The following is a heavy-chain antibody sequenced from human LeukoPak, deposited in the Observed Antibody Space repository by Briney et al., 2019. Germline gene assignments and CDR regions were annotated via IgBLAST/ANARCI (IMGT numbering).Heavy chain of an antibody. V-gene: IGHV4-31*03. CDR2: IYYSGST. J-gene: IGHJ4*02. CDR1: GGSISSGGYY. Sequence: SQTLSLTCTVSGGSISSGGYYWSWIRQHPGKGLEWIGYIYYSGSTYYNPSLKSRVTISVDTSKNQFSLKLSSVTAADTAVYYCARVLAFGLQSDYWGQGTLVTVSS. D-gene: IGHD4-11*01. CDR3: ARVLAFGLQSDY.